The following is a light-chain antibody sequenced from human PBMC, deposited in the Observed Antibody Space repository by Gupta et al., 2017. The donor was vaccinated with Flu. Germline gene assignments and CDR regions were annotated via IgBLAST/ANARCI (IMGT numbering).Light chain of an antibody. J-gene: IGKJ2*01. V-gene: IGKV1-12*01. CDR2: AAS. CDR3: QQANTFPFT. CDR1: QSVNRW. Sequence: DIQMTQSPPFMSASVGDRVTITCRASQSVNRWVVWYQQKPGKAPSLLIYAASILQGGVPSRFNGTGSGTHFTLTISSLQPEDSATYYCQQANTFPFTFAQGTKL.